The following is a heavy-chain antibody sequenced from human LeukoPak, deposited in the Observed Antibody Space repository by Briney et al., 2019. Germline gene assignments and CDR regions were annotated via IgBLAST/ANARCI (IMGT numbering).Heavy chain of an antibody. J-gene: IGHJ3*02. V-gene: IGHV3-33*01. CDR2: IWYDGSNK. CDR1: GFTFSNCG. CDR3: ARDGYYLDAFDI. Sequence: PGRSLRLSCAASGFTFSNCGMHWVRQAPRKGLEGGAVIWYDGSNKYYADSVKGRVTISRDNSKNTLYLQMNSLRAEDTAVYYCARDGYYLDAFDIWGQGTMVTVSS. D-gene: IGHD3-22*01.